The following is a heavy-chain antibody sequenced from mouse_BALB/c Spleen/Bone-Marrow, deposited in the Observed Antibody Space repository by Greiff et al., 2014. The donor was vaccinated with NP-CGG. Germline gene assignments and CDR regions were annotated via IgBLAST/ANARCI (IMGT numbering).Heavy chain of an antibody. J-gene: IGHJ3*01. CDR1: GYTFTSYT. V-gene: IGHV1-4*01. D-gene: IGHD4-1*01. CDR2: INPSSGYT. CDR3: ALANWDIGGPFAY. Sequence: LQESGAELARPGASVKMSCKASGYTFTSYTMHWVKQRPGQGLEWIGYINPSSGYTNYNQKFEDKATLTADKSSSTAYMQLSSLTSEDSAVYYCALANWDIGGPFAYWGQGTLVTVSA.